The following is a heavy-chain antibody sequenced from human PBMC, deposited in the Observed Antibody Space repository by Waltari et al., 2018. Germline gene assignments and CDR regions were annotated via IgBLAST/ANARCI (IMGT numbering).Heavy chain of an antibody. J-gene: IGHJ4*02. CDR1: GFTFSSYW. D-gene: IGHD3-22*01. V-gene: IGHV3-74*01. CDR3: ASRLDYYDSSGYFDY. Sequence: EVQLVESGGGLVQPGGSLRLSCAASGFTFSSYWMHWVRQAPGKGLVWVSRINSDGSSTSYADSVKGRFTISRDNAKNTLYLQMNSLRAEDTAVYYCASRLDYYDSSGYFDYWGQGTLVTVSS. CDR2: INSDGSST.